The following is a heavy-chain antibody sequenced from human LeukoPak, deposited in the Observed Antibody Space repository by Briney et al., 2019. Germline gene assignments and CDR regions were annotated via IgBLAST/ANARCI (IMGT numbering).Heavy chain of an antibody. Sequence: PGGSLRLSCAASGFTFSSYSMNWVRQAPGKGLEWVSSISSSSSYIYYADSVKGRFTISRDNAKNSLYLQMNSLRAEDTAVYYCARDQWLVGGDWFDPWGQGTLVTVSS. CDR2: ISSSSSYI. CDR1: GFTFSSYS. V-gene: IGHV3-21*01. J-gene: IGHJ5*02. D-gene: IGHD6-19*01. CDR3: ARDQWLVGGDWFDP.